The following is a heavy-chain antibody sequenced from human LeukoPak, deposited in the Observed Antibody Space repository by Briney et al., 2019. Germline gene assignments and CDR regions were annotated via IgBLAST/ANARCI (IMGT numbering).Heavy chain of an antibody. Sequence: GASVKVSCKASGGTFSSYAISWVRQAPGQGLEWMGGIIPILGTANYAQKFQGRVTITTDESTSIAYMKLSSLRSEDTAVYYCARDRGRDGYNYFDYWGQGTLVTVSS. J-gene: IGHJ4*02. V-gene: IGHV1-69*05. CDR3: ARDRGRDGYNYFDY. CDR2: IIPILGTA. CDR1: GGTFSSYA. D-gene: IGHD5-24*01.